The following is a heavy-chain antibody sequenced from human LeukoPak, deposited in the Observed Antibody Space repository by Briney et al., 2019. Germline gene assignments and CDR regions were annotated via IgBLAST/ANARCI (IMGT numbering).Heavy chain of an antibody. V-gene: IGHV1-2*02. CDR3: ARHSLEYCSSTSCPNWFDP. CDR1: GYTFTGYY. CDR2: INPNSGGT. J-gene: IGHJ5*02. Sequence: ASVTVSCKASGYTFTGYYMHWVRQAPGQGLEGMGWINPNSGGTNYAQKFQGRVTMTRDTSISTAYMELSRLRSDDTAVYYCARHSLEYCSSTSCPNWFDPWGQGTLVTVSS. D-gene: IGHD2-2*01.